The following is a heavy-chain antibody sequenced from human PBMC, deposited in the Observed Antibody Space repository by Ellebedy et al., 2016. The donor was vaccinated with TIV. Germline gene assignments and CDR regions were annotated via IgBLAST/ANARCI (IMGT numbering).Heavy chain of an antibody. V-gene: IGHV4-30-4*01. CDR2: IYYSGST. Sequence: SETLSLXCTVSGGSISSGDYYWSWIRQPPGKGLEWIGYIYYSGSTYYNPSLKSRVTISVDTSKNQFSLKLSSVTAADTAVYYCASGYCSSTSCYDAAFDYWGQGTLVTVSS. CDR1: GGSISSGDYY. J-gene: IGHJ4*02. CDR3: ASGYCSSTSCYDAAFDY. D-gene: IGHD2-2*03.